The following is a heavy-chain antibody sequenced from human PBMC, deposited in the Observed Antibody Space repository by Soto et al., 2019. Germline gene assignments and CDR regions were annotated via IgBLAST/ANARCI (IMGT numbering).Heavy chain of an antibody. D-gene: IGHD6-19*01. J-gene: IGHJ4*02. CDR1: GFSFSSYW. CDR2: IKKDGSVK. Sequence: EVQLVESGGGLVQPGGSLRLSCEASGFSFSSYWMNWVRQAPGKGLEWVAIIKKDGSVKYYVDSVKGRFTISRDNGKNSLYLQLNGPRAEDTAVYYCAGGSGWLIDYWGRGTLVTVSS. CDR3: AGGSGWLIDY. V-gene: IGHV3-7*03.